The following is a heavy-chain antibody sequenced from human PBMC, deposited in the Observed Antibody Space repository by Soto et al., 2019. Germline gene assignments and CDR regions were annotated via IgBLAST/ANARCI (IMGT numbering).Heavy chain of an antibody. CDR1: GFTVSSNY. CDR2: IYSGGRT. D-gene: IGHD4-17*01. V-gene: IGHV3-53*01. CDR3: ARDGAMTTYFEYFQH. J-gene: IGHJ1*01. Sequence: QLGGSLRLSCAASGFTVSSNYMSWVRQAPGKGLEWVSTIYSGGRTFYADSVKGRFTISRDNSKNTLYLEMNSLRAEDTAVYYCARDGAMTTYFEYFQHWGQGTLVTVSS.